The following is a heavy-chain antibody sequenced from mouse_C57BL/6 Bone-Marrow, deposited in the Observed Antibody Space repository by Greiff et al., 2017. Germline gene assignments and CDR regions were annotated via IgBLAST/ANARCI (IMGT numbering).Heavy chain of an antibody. D-gene: IGHD3-2*02. Sequence: QVQLQQSGAELVRPGASVKMSCKASGYTFTSYTMHWVKQRPGQGLEWIGDINPSCGYTNYNQKFKDKATLTADKSSSTAYMQLSSLTSEDSAVYYCARYHLRLPVFDYWGQGTALTVSS. CDR2: INPSCGYT. CDR1: GYTFTSYT. V-gene: IGHV1-4*01. CDR3: ARYHLRLPVFDY. J-gene: IGHJ2*01.